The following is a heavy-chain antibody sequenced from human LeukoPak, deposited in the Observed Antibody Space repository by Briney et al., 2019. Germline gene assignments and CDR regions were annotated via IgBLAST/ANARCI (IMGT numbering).Heavy chain of an antibody. D-gene: IGHD3-22*01. Sequence: SVKVSRTASGGTFSRYAICWVRQAPVQGLEWMGKIIPIFGAANTAQKFHGRVTLTTDKPTRKASMELRSLRAEDTAVCYCARPSYYYDSSGYSSGAFDIWGQGAMVTVSS. CDR2: IIPIFGAA. V-gene: IGHV1-69*05. CDR3: ARPSYYYDSSGYSSGAFDI. CDR1: GGTFSRYA. J-gene: IGHJ3*02.